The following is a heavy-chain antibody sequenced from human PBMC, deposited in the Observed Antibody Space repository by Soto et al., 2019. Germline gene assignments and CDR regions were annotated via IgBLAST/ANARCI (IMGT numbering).Heavy chain of an antibody. CDR2: ISGSGGST. V-gene: IGHV3-23*01. CDR3: AREGINNYNEYYFDS. CDR1: GFTFSSYA. J-gene: IGHJ4*02. D-gene: IGHD4-4*01. Sequence: GGSLRLSCAASGFTFSSYAMSWVRQAPGKGLGWVSAISGSGGSTYYADSVKGRFTISRDNSKTSLYLQMNSLRAEDTAVYYCAREGINNYNEYYFDSWGQGTVVTVSS.